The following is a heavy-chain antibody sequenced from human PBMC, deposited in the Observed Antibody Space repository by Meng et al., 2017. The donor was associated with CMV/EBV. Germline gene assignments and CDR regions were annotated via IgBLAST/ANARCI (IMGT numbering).Heavy chain of an antibody. CDR3: ASWYDYGMDV. CDR1: GYTFTSYG. V-gene: IGHV1-69*05. CDR2: IIPIFGTA. Sequence: SVKVSCKASGYTFTSYGISWVRQAPGQGLEWMGGIIPIFGTANYAQKFQGRVTITTDESTSTAYMELSSLRSEDTAVYYCASWYDYGMDVWGQGTTVTVSS. J-gene: IGHJ6*02.